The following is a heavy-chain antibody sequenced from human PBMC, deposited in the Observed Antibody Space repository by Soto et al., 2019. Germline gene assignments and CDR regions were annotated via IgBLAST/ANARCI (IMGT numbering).Heavy chain of an antibody. CDR3: ATQGRVPAVRYGIHX. J-gene: IGHJ6*02. Sequence: LRLSCAASGIAFSDYYMSCIRQAPGKGLEWVAYISIIGNAIYYADSVNVRFTISRDNAKNSLYLQMNSLRAEETAVYYCATQGRVPAVRYGIHXWGQGTRVTVS. CDR1: GIAFSDYY. D-gene: IGHD2-2*01. V-gene: IGHV3-11*01. CDR2: ISIIGNAI.